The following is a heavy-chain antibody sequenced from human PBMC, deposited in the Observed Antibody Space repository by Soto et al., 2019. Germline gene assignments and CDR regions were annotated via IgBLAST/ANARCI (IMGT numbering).Heavy chain of an antibody. D-gene: IGHD3-10*01. V-gene: IGHV3-23*01. CDR3: AKDPRGSVGY. CDR1: GFTFSSYA. Sequence: EVQPLESGGGLVQPGGSLRLSCAASGFTFSSYAMSWVRQAPGGGLEWVSAILASGGSVYYADSVKGRFTISRDNSKNTLYLQVNSLRAEDTAVYYCAKDPRGSVGYWGQGTLVTVSS. CDR2: ILASGGSV. J-gene: IGHJ4*02.